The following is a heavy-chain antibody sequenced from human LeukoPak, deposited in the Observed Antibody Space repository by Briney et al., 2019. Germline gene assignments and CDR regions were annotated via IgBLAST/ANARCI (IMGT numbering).Heavy chain of an antibody. CDR1: GVSITDYY. V-gene: IGHV4-59*08. CDR3: ARLNGDCSHFDY. D-gene: IGHD2-21*02. J-gene: IGHJ4*02. CDR2: IFHTGDT. Sequence: SETLSLTCTVSGVSITDYYWSWIRQPPGKGLEWIAYIFHTGDTRYNPFLKSRIIISLDTSKNQFSLKLNSVTAADTAVYYCARLNGDCSHFDYWGQGTLVTVSS.